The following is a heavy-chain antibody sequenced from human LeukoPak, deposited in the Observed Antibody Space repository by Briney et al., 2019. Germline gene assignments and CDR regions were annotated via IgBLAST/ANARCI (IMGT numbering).Heavy chain of an antibody. CDR3: ARVRDSSAWNIGFDY. CDR2: ISGGSSYI. Sequence: GGSLRLSCAASGFTFSSYSMNWVRQAPGKGLEWVSGISGGSSYIYYADSVKGRFTISRDNAKNSLYLQMNSLRVEDTAVHYCARVRDSSAWNIGFDYWGQGTLVTVSS. CDR1: GFTFSSYS. J-gene: IGHJ4*02. D-gene: IGHD6-19*01. V-gene: IGHV3-21*01.